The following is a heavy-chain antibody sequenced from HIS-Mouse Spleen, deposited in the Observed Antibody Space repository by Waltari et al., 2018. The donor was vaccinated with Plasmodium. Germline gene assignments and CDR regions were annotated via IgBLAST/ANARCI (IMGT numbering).Heavy chain of an antibody. Sequence: QVQLQESGPGLVKPSQTLSLTCTVSGGSISSGDYFWSWIRQPPGKGLEWLGYIYYRGSTYYNPSLKSRVTISVDTSKNQFSLKLSSVTAADTAVYYCARAQGNGGYYGMDVWGQGTTVTVSS. CDR3: ARAQGNGGYYGMDV. CDR2: IYYRGST. CDR1: GGSISSGDYF. V-gene: IGHV4-30-4*01. J-gene: IGHJ6*02. D-gene: IGHD3-10*01.